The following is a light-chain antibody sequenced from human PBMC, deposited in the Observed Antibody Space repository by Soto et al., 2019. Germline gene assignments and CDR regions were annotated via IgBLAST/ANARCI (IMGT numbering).Light chain of an antibody. Sequence: QSVLTQPPAVSAAPGQKVTISCSGSSPNIGNNYVSWYQQLPGTAPKRLIYDNNKRPSGIPDRFSGSKSRTSATLGITGLQTGDEADYYCGTWDSSLSAVVFGGGTKLTVL. J-gene: IGLJ2*01. CDR1: SPNIGNNY. V-gene: IGLV1-51*01. CDR2: DNN. CDR3: GTWDSSLSAVV.